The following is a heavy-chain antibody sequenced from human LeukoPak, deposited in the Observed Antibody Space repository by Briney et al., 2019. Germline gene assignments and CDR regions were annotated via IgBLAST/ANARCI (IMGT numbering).Heavy chain of an antibody. CDR1: GFTFSSYS. V-gene: IGHV3-48*02. J-gene: IGHJ4*02. CDR3: ARDSAFYDSSGYYSTPFDY. D-gene: IGHD3-22*01. CDR2: ISSNSSTI. Sequence: GGSLRLSCAASGFTFSSYSMNWVRQAPGKGLEWVSYISSNSSTIYYADSVKGRFTISRDNAKDSLYLQMNSLRDEDTAVYYCARDSAFYDSSGYYSTPFDYWGQGTLVTVSS.